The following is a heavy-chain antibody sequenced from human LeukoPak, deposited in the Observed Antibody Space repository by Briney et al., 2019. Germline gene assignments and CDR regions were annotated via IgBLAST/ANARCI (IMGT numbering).Heavy chain of an antibody. D-gene: IGHD2-2*01. CDR3: ARDARGEYQLPRRNYYYYYGMDV. CDR2: IYYSGST. J-gene: IGHJ6*02. Sequence: SETLSPTCTVSGGSISSYYWSWIRQPPGKGLEWIGYIYYSGSTNYNPSLKSRVTISVDTSKNQFSLKLSSVTAADTAVYYCARDARGEYQLPRRNYYYYYGMDVWGQGTTVTVSS. V-gene: IGHV4-59*12. CDR1: GGSISSYY.